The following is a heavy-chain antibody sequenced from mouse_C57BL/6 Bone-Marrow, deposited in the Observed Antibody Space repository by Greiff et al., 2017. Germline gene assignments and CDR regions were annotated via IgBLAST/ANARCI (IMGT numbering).Heavy chain of an antibody. J-gene: IGHJ2*01. CDR1: GYTFTSYW. CDR3: ARGGSSYYFDY. CDR2: IHPNSGST. D-gene: IGHD1-1*01. V-gene: IGHV1-64*01. Sequence: VQLQQSGAELVKPGASVKLSCKASGYTFTSYWMHWVKQRPGHGLEWIGMIHPNSGSTNYNEKFKSKATLTEDKSSSTAYMQLSSLTSEDSAVYYCARGGSSYYFDYWGQGTTLTVSS.